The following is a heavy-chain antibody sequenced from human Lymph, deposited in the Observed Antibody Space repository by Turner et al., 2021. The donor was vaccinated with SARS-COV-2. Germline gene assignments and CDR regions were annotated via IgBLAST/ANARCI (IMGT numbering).Heavy chain of an antibody. CDR2: INPNSGGT. CDR1: GYTFTGYY. CDR3: ARSRDLQSMVRGVDPFDY. V-gene: IGHV1-2*02. J-gene: IGHJ4*02. Sequence: QVQLVQSGAEGKKPGASVKVSCKASGYTFTGYYMHWVRQAPGQGLDCMGWINPNSGGTNYAQKFQGRVTMTRDTSISTAYMELSRLRSDDTAVYYCARSRDLQSMVRGVDPFDYWGQGTLVTVSS. D-gene: IGHD3-10*01.